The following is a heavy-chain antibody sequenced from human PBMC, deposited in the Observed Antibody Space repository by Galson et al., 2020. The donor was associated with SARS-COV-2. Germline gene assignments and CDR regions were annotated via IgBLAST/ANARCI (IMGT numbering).Heavy chain of an antibody. D-gene: IGHD3-22*01. J-gene: IGHJ4*02. CDR1: NYTFSIYG. V-gene: IGHV1-18*01. CDR3: ARAKVPYSRGYFLLTDY. Sequence: ASVKVSCKASNYTFSIYGITWVRQAPGQGLEWMGWISAYNGDTNYAQKLQGRVTMTTDTSTNTAYMELRSLRSDDTAVYYCARAKVPYSRGYFLLTDYWGQGTLVTVAS. CDR2: ISAYNGDT.